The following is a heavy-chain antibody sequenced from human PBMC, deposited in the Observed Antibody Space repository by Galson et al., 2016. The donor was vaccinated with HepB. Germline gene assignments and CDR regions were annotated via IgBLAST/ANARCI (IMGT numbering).Heavy chain of an antibody. J-gene: IGHJ4*02. CDR2: LSWNSGRI. CDR3: AKDMRRRQPNYSSSSGFDS. Sequence: SLRLSCAASGFTFSDCAMHWVRQAPGKGLEWVSGLSWNSGRIAYADSMKGRFTISRDNAKNSLYLQMNSLRAEDTAFYYCAKDMRRRQPNYSSSSGFDSWGQGTLVTVSS. V-gene: IGHV3-9*01. D-gene: IGHD6-6*01. CDR1: GFTFSDCA.